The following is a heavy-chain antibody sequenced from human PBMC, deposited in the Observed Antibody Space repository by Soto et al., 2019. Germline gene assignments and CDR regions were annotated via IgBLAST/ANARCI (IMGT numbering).Heavy chain of an antibody. CDR2: IYSGSNT. CDR1: GFTVSSND. CDR3: ARVRAAHSGDYPDY. Sequence: GGSLRLSCAASGFTVSSNDMSWGRQAPGQGLEWVSVIYSGSNTYYADSVRGRFTLSRDNSNNTLFLQMNTLRAEDTAVYYCARVRAAHSGDYPDYWGQGTLVTVSS. J-gene: IGHJ4*02. D-gene: IGHD4-17*01. V-gene: IGHV3-66*01.